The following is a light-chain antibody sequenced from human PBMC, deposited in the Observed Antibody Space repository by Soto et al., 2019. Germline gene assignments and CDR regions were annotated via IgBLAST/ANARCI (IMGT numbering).Light chain of an antibody. CDR2: GAS. V-gene: IGKV3-15*01. CDR1: QRVSTN. Sequence: EIVMTQSPATLSVSPGARATLSCRASQRVSTNLAWYQQRPGQPPRVLIYGASTRATGIPARFSGSGYGTEFSLTISSLQSEDFVVYYCQQYHNWPVTFGPGTKVDFK. CDR3: QQYHNWPVT. J-gene: IGKJ3*01.